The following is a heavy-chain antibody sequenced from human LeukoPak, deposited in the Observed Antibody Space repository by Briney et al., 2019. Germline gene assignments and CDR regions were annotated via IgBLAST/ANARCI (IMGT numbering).Heavy chain of an antibody. CDR3: ASSYGDYAPLDY. CDR2: INPNSGGT. J-gene: IGHJ4*02. D-gene: IGHD4-17*01. CDR1: GYTFTGYY. Sequence: ASVTVSCTASGYTFTGYYMHWVRQAPGQGLEWMGWINPNSGGTNYAQKFQGRVTMTKDTSISTAYMELSRLRSDDTAVYYCASSYGDYAPLDYWGQGTLVTVSS. V-gene: IGHV1-2*02.